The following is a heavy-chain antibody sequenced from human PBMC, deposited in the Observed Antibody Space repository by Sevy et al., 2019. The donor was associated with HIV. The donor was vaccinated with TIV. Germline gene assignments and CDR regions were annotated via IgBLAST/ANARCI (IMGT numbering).Heavy chain of an antibody. D-gene: IGHD2-21*02. CDR1: GFSFSDYD. Sequence: GGSLRLSCAASGFSFSDYDMHWVRQAPGKGLDWVAVISHDERYKNYAESVKVRFTISRDNSKNTMFLQMDSLRPEDTAVYFCARLVSCGGDCYYLDSWGQGALVTVSS. CDR2: ISHDERYK. CDR3: ARLVSCGGDCYYLDS. V-gene: IGHV3-30*01. J-gene: IGHJ4*02.